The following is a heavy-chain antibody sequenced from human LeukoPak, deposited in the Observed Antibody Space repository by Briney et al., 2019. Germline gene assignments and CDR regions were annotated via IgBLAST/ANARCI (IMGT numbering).Heavy chain of an antibody. CDR3: ARDSSGWYNGYYGMDV. V-gene: IGHV3-21*01. Sequence: PGGSLRLSCAASEFTFSSYSMNWVRQAPGKGLEWVSSISSSSSYIYYADSVKGRFTISRDNAKNSLYLQMNSLRAEDTAVYYCARDSSGWYNGYYGMDVWGQGTTVTVSS. J-gene: IGHJ6*02. CDR2: ISSSSSYI. D-gene: IGHD6-19*01. CDR1: EFTFSSYS.